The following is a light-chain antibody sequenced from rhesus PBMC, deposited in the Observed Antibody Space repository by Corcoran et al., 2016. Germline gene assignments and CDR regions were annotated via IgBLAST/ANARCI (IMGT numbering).Light chain of an antibody. J-gene: IGKJ4*01. CDR3: QHSYGNPLT. Sequence: DIQMTQSPSSLSASVGDRVTITCRASENVNKYLHWYQQKPGKAPKLLIYTASTLQSGVPSRFSGRGSGTDYTFTISSLQPEDVATYYCQHSYGNPLTFGGGTKVEIK. V-gene: IGKV1-74*01. CDR1: ENVNKY. CDR2: TAS.